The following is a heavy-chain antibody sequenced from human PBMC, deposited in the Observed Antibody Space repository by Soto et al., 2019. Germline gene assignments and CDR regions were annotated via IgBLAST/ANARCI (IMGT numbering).Heavy chain of an antibody. V-gene: IGHV4-4*02. CDR2: IYHSGST. Sequence: ETLSLTCAVSGGSISSSNWWSWVRQPPGKGLEWIGEIYHSGSTNYNPSLKSRVTISVDESTSTAYMEVSSLRSEDTAVYYCARTYHYDSGGKTYFYYGMDVWGQGTTVTVSS. D-gene: IGHD3-22*01. CDR1: GGSISSSNW. J-gene: IGHJ6*02. CDR3: ARTYHYDSGGKTYFYYGMDV.